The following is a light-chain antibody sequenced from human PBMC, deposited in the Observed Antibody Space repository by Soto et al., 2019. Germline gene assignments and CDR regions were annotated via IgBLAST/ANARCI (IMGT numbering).Light chain of an antibody. Sequence: EIVLTQSPATLSLSPGERATLSCRASQSVSSLLAWYQQKPGQAPRLLIYDASSRATGIPSRFSGSGSGTDFTLTLRSLEPKDLAVYYCQQRSNWPLTFGGGTKVEIK. CDR1: QSVSSL. CDR2: DAS. J-gene: IGKJ4*01. V-gene: IGKV3-11*01. CDR3: QQRSNWPLT.